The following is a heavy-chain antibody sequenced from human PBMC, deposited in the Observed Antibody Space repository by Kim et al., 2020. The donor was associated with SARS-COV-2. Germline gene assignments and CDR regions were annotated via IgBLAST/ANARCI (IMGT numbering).Heavy chain of an antibody. J-gene: IGHJ6*03. V-gene: IGHV1-3*01. CDR1: GYTFTSYA. Sequence: ASVKVSCKASGYTFTSYAMHWVRQAPGQRLEWMGWINAGNGNTKYSQKFQGRVTITRDTSASTAYMELSSLRSEDTAVYYCARERIAAAGTTYYYYYYMDVWGKGTTVTVS. CDR3: ARERIAAAGTTYYYYYYMDV. CDR2: INAGNGNT. D-gene: IGHD6-13*01.